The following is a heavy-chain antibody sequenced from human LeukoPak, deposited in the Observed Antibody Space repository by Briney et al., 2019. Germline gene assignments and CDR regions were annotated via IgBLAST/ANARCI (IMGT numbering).Heavy chain of an antibody. Sequence: PGRSLRLSCAASGFTFSSYGMHWVRQAPGKGLEWVAVISYDGSNKYYADSVKGRFTISRDNSKNTLYLQMNSLRAEDTAVYYCARAYDSSSSFDYWGQGTLVTVSS. CDR3: ARAYDSSSSFDY. J-gene: IGHJ4*02. CDR1: GFTFSSYG. V-gene: IGHV3-30*03. D-gene: IGHD3-22*01. CDR2: ISYDGSNK.